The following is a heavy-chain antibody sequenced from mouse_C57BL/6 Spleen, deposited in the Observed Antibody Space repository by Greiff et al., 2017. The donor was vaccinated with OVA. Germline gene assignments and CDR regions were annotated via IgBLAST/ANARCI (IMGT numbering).Heavy chain of an antibody. V-gene: IGHV7-3*01. CDR2: IRNKANGYTT. D-gene: IGHD4-1*01. CDR1: GFTFTDYY. Sequence: EVNVVESGGGLVQPGGSLSLSCAASGFTFTDYYMSWVRQPPGKALEWLGFIRNKANGYTTEYSASVKGRFTISRDNSQSILYLQMNALRAEDSATYYCARPTGYYAMDYWGQGTSVTVSS. CDR3: ARPTGYYAMDY. J-gene: IGHJ4*01.